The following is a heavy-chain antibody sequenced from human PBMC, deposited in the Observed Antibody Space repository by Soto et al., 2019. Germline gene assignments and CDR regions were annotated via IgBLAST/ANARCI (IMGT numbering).Heavy chain of an antibody. CDR3: AKDHRSSSCTV. CDR2: ISYDGSNK. Sequence: QVQLVESGGGVVQPGRSLRLSCAASGFTFSSYGMHWVRQAPGKGLEWVAVISYDGSNKYYADSVKGRFTISRDNSKNTLYLQMNSLRAEDTAVYYCAKDHRSSSCTVWGQGTLVTVSS. J-gene: IGHJ4*02. CDR1: GFTFSSYG. D-gene: IGHD6-13*01. V-gene: IGHV3-30*18.